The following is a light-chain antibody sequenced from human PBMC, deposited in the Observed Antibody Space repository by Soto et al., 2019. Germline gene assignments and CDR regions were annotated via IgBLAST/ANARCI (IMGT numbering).Light chain of an antibody. CDR2: GAS. Sequence: ESVLPQYPGTLSLSPGERATLSCRASQSVSSSFLAWYQQKPGQAPRLLIYGASSRATGIPDRFSGSGSGTDFTLTISRLEPEDFAVYYCQQYGSSPFTFGPGTKVDFK. V-gene: IGKV3-20*01. J-gene: IGKJ3*01. CDR1: QSVSSSF. CDR3: QQYGSSPFT.